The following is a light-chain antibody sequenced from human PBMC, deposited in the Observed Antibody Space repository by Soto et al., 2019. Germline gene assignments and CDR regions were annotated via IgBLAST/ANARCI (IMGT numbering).Light chain of an antibody. CDR3: SSYNSTITYCF. CDR2: EVS. V-gene: IGLV2-14*01. CDR1: SSDVGGYNY. J-gene: IGLJ1*01. Sequence: QSAMTQPASVSGSPGQSITISCTGTSSDVGGYNYVSWYQLHPGKAPKLIIYEVSHRPSGASNHFSGYKSGNTASLTISGLQDEDEADYYCSSYNSTITYCFFGIGTKVTVL.